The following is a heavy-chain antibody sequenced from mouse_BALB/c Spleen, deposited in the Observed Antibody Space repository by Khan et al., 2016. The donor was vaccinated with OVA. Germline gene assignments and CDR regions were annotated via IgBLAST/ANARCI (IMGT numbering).Heavy chain of an antibody. Sequence: QVQLKESGAELVKPGASVKLSCKASGYTFSSYYMYWVKQRPGQGLEWIGEINPNDGGTHFNDKFKSKATLTVDKSSSTAYIQLSSLTSEDSAVYYCARDRIDYWGQGTTLTVSS. V-gene: IGHV1S81*02. J-gene: IGHJ2*01. CDR2: INPNDGGT. CDR1: GYTFSSYY. CDR3: ARDRIDY.